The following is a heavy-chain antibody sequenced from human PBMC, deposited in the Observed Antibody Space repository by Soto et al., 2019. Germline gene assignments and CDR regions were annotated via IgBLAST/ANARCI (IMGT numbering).Heavy chain of an antibody. CDR3: AKEGTPKVTRWDDY. J-gene: IGHJ4*02. D-gene: IGHD4-17*01. CDR1: GFTFSDYG. CDR2: ISHEGGTQ. Sequence: QVQLAESGGGVVQPGGSLRLSCAASGFTFSDYGIDWIRQAPGKGLEWVAVISHEGGTQYYADSVRGRFTVSRDNSKNILSLQMDSLRPEDTGVYFCAKEGTPKVTRWDDYWGQGPLVTVSS. V-gene: IGHV3-30*18.